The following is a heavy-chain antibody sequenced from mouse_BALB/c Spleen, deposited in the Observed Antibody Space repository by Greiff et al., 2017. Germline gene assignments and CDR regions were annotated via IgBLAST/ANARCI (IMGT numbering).Heavy chain of an antibody. CDR3: ARNYYGNSYAMDY. V-gene: IGHV2-2*02. J-gene: IGHJ4*01. CDR1: GFSLTSYG. Sequence: VKLVESGPGLVAPSQSLSITCTVSGFSLTSYGVHWVRQSPGKGLEWLGVIWSGGSTDYNAAFISRLSISKDNSKSQVFFKMNSLQANDTAIYYCARNYYGNSYAMDYWGQGTSVTVSS. D-gene: IGHD2-1*01. CDR2: IWSGGST.